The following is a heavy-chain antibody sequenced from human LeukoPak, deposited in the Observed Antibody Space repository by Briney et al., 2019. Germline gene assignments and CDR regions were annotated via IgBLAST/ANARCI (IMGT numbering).Heavy chain of an antibody. V-gene: IGHV3-74*01. CDR1: GFTFRSYW. J-gene: IGHJ4*02. CDR2: INSDGSST. Sequence: GGSLRLSCAASGFTFRSYWMHWVRQAPGKGLVWVSRINSDGSSTNHADSVKGRFTISRDNSKNTLYLQMNSLRAEDTAVYYCARTRGYRVDYWGQGTLVTVSS. CDR3: ARTRGYRVDY. D-gene: IGHD1-1*01.